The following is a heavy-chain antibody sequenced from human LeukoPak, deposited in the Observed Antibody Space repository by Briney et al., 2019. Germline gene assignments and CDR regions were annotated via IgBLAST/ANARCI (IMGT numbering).Heavy chain of an antibody. D-gene: IGHD3-10*01. Sequence: GGSLRLSCVASGFTFGHHWMHWVRQVPGEGLVWVSRIKEDGTYTSYADSVKGRFTISRDNAKNTLYLQMNSLRDEDTAMYYCARTIRGYWGQGTLVTVSS. V-gene: IGHV3-74*01. CDR2: IKEDGTYT. CDR1: GFTFGHHW. J-gene: IGHJ4*02. CDR3: ARTIRGY.